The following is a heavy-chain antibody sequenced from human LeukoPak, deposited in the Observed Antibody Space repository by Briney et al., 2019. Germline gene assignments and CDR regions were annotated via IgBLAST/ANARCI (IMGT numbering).Heavy chain of an antibody. Sequence: SQTLSLTCTVSGGSISSGGFYWSWIRQLPGKGLEWIGYIYYSGTTSYNPSLKSRLTISLDTSENQFSLKLSSVTAADTAVYYCARGSTGDKSNNWGQGTLVTVSS. D-gene: IGHD7-27*01. J-gene: IGHJ4*02. CDR3: ARGSTGDKSNN. CDR2: IYYSGTT. CDR1: GGSISSGGFY. V-gene: IGHV4-31*03.